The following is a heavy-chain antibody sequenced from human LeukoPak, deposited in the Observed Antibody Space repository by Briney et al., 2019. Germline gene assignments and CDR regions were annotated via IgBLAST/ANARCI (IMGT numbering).Heavy chain of an antibody. CDR3: TTPPARYCSSTSCQPDDAFDI. Sequence: GGSLRLSCAASGFTFSNAWMSWVRQAPGKGLEWVGRIKSKTDGGTTDYAAPMKGRFTISRDDSKNTLYLQMNSLKTEDTAVYYCTTPPARYCSSTSCQPDDAFDIWGQGTMVTVSS. V-gene: IGHV3-15*01. CDR2: IKSKTDGGTT. CDR1: GFTFSNAW. J-gene: IGHJ3*02. D-gene: IGHD2-2*01.